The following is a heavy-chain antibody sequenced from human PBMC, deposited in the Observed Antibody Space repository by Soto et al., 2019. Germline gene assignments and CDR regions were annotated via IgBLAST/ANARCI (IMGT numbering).Heavy chain of an antibody. V-gene: IGHV4-34*01. D-gene: IGHD3-22*01. CDR1: GGSFSGYY. CDR2: INHSGST. CDR3: ARSSSDIRSSGYYPFYYYGMDV. J-gene: IGHJ6*02. Sequence: QVQLQQWGAGLLKPSETLSLTCAVYGGSFSGYYWSWIRQPPGKGLEWIGEINHSGSTNYNPSLKSRVTISVDTSKNQFSLKLSSVTAADMAVYYCARSSSDIRSSGYYPFYYYGMDVWGQGTTVTVSS.